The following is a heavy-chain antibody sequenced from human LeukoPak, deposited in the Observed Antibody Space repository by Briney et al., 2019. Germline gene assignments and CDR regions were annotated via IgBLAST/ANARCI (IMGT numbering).Heavy chain of an antibody. V-gene: IGHV4-39*07. CDR1: GGSISSSSYY. J-gene: IGHJ4*02. D-gene: IGHD3-9*01. CDR3: ARDWAYYDILTGYSPAPHFDY. Sequence: SETLSLTCTVSGGSISSSSYYWGWIRQPPGKGLEWIGSIYYSGSTYYNPSLKSRVTISVDTSKNQFSLKLSSVTAADTAVYYCARDWAYYDILTGYSPAPHFDYWGQGTLVTVSS. CDR2: IYYSGST.